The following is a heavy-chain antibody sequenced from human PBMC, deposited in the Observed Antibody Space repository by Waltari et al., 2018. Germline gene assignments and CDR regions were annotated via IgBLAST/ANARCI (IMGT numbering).Heavy chain of an antibody. J-gene: IGHJ4*02. Sequence: EVQLLESGGTLVQPGGSLRLSCAASGFTFSRYAMNWVRQAPGKGLEWVSGISGSGGSTFYPDSVRGRFTISRDNSKNTLFLQMNSLRAEDTAVYFCTWGRGPTVTVDYWGQGTLVTVSS. CDR2: ISGSGGST. CDR1: GFTFSRYA. CDR3: TWGRGPTVTVDY. D-gene: IGHD4-17*01. V-gene: IGHV3-23*01.